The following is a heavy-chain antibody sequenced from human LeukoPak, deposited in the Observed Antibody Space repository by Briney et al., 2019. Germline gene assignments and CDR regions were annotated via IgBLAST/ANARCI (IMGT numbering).Heavy chain of an antibody. J-gene: IGHJ5*02. D-gene: IGHD3-10*01. CDR3: ARVKARYYYGSGSFIDP. V-gene: IGHV4-34*01. Sequence: SETLSLTCAVYGGSFSGYYWSWIRQPPGKGLEWIGEINHSGSTYYNPSLKSRVTISVDTSKNQFSLKLSSVTAADTAVYYCARVKARYYYGSGSFIDPWGQGTLVTVSS. CDR1: GGSFSGYY. CDR2: INHSGST.